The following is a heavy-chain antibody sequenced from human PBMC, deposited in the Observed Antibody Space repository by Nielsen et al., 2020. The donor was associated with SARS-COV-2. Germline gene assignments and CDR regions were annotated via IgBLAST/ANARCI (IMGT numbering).Heavy chain of an antibody. D-gene: IGHD3-16*01. CDR2: ISWNSGSI. CDR1: GFTFDDYA. Sequence: SLKISCAASGFTFDDYAMHWVRQAPGKGLEWVSGISWNSGSIGYADSVKGRFTISRGNAKNSLYLQMNSLRAEDTALYYCAKAASWGIAGANFDYWGQGTLVTVSS. CDR3: AKAASWGIAGANFDY. J-gene: IGHJ4*02. V-gene: IGHV3-9*01.